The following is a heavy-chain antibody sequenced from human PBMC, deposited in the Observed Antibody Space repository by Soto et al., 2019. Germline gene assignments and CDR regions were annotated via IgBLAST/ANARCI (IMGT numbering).Heavy chain of an antibody. CDR2: ISAYNGNT. D-gene: IGHD4-17*01. J-gene: IGHJ4*02. Sequence: QVQLVQSGAEVKKPGASVKVSCKASGYTFTSYGISWVRQAPGQGLEWMGWISAYNGNTNYAQKLQGRVTMTTDTSTSTAYXXXXXLXSDDTAVYYCARDEFGDPGVYWGQGTLVTVSS. CDR3: ARDEFGDPGVY. V-gene: IGHV1-18*01. CDR1: GYTFTSYG.